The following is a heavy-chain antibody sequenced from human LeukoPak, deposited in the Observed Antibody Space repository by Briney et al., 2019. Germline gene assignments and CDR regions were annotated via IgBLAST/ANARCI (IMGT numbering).Heavy chain of an antibody. CDR1: GGSFSGYY. Sequence: EPSETLSLTCAVYGGSFSGYYWSWIRQPPGKGLEWIGEINHSGSTNYNPSLKSRVTISVDTSKNQFSLKLSSVTAADTAVYYRARGIDYWGQGTLVTVSS. V-gene: IGHV4-34*01. J-gene: IGHJ4*02. CDR2: INHSGST. CDR3: ARGIDY.